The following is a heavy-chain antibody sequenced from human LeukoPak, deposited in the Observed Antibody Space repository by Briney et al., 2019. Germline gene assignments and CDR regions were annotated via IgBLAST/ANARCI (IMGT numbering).Heavy chain of an antibody. V-gene: IGHV4-59*01. CDR3: ARGTRGVPDY. CDR2: IYYSGST. J-gene: IGHJ4*02. D-gene: IGHD3-10*01. Sequence: SETLSLTCAVYGGSFSGYYWSWIRRPPGKGLAWIGYIYYSGSTNYNPSLKSRVTISVDTSKNQFSLKLSSVTAADTAVYYCARGTRGVPDYWGQGTLVTVSS. CDR1: GGSFSGYY.